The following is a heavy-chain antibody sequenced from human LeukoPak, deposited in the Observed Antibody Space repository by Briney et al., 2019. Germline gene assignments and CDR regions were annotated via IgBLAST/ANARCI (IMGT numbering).Heavy chain of an antibody. V-gene: IGHV5-51*01. J-gene: IGHJ3*02. Sequence: GESLKISCKGSGYSFTNYWIAWVRQMPGKGPEWMGIIYPGDSDTRYSPSFQGQVTISADKSITTAYLQWSSLKASDTAMYYCARAVTMIRGVSAFDMWGQGTMVTISS. CDR2: IYPGDSDT. CDR3: ARAVTMIRGVSAFDM. CDR1: GYSFTNYW. D-gene: IGHD3-10*01.